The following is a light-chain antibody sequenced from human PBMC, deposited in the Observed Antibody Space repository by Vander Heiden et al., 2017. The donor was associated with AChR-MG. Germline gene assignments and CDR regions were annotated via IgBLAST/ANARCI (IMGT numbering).Light chain of an antibody. CDR1: SGHSSYA. V-gene: IGLV4-69*01. CDR3: QTWGTGIWV. J-gene: IGLJ3*02. CDR2: LNSDGSH. Sequence: QLVLTQSPSASASLGASVKPTCPLTSGHSSYAIAWPQQQPEKGPRYLMKLNSDGSHSKGDGIPDRFSGSSSGAERYLTISSLQSEDEADYYCQTWGTGIWVFGGGTKLTVL.